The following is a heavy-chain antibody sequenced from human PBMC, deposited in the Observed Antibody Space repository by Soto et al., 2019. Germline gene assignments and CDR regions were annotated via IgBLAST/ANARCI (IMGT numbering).Heavy chain of an antibody. CDR1: GFSVSSNGVG. D-gene: IGHD3-10*01. V-gene: IGHV2-5*02. Sequence: QITLKETGPTLVRPTQPLTLTCSFSGFSVSSNGVGVGWIRQPPGKALEWLALIYWDDDKRYSPSLKSRLTITKDTSKNHVVLILTSIDPVDPATYSCSPWGATWVPGGRGPTFDVWGQGTPVSVSS. CDR2: IYWDDDK. CDR3: SPWGATWVPGGRGPTFDV. J-gene: IGHJ3*01.